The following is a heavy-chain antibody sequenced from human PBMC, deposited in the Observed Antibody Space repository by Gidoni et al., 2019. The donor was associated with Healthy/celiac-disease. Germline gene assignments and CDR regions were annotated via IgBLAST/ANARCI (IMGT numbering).Heavy chain of an antibody. Sequence: QVQLPQWGAGLLTPSATLSLTCAVYGGPFRGYYCRWLRQPPGTGLEWIGEINDSGSTHYNPSRKSRVTISVETSKNQFYLKLSSVTAADTAVYDGARARKTKYYDFGSVGGSSWCDPWGQGTLVTVSS. V-gene: IGHV4-34*01. D-gene: IGHD3-3*01. CDR1: GGPFRGYY. CDR2: INDSGST. CDR3: ARARKTKYYDFGSVGGSSWCDP. J-gene: IGHJ5*02.